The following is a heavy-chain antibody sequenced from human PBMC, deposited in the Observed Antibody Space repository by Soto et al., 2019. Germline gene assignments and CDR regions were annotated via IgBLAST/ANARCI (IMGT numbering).Heavy chain of an antibody. CDR1: GFSLSTSGVG. V-gene: IGHV2-5*02. J-gene: IGHJ2*01. CDR3: AHNRLGSGSYSWYFDL. Sequence: QITLKESGPTLVKPTQTLTLTCTFSGFSLSTSGVGVGWIRQPPGKALEWLALIYWDDDKRYSPSLKSRLTITXXTXKIXVVLTMTNMDPVDTATYYCAHNRLGSGSYSWYFDLWGRGTLVTVSS. CDR2: IYWDDDK. D-gene: IGHD3-10*01.